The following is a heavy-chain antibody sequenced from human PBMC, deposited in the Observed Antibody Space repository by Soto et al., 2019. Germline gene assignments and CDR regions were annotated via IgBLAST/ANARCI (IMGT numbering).Heavy chain of an antibody. D-gene: IGHD6-19*01. Sequence: PSPTLSLTCAISGDSVSSNSAAWNWIRQSPSRGLEWLGRTYYRSKWYNDYAVSVKSRITINPDTSKNQFSLQLNSVTPEATAFYYCARGAWLQYYFDYSAQPPLLSVSS. J-gene: IGHJ4*02. CDR1: GDSVSSNSAA. V-gene: IGHV6-1*01. CDR2: TYYRSKWYN. CDR3: ARGAWLQYYFDY.